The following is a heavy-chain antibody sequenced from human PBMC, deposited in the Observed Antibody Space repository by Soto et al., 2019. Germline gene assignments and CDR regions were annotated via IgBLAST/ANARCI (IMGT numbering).Heavy chain of an antibody. Sequence: SETLSLTCAVYGGSFSGYYWSWIRQPPGKGLEWIGEINHSGSTNYNPSLKSRVTISVDTSKNQCSLKLSSVTAADTAVYYCARGPQFVVVPAARGNYYYYGMDVWGQGTTVTVSS. CDR3: ARGPQFVVVPAARGNYYYYGMDV. CDR1: GGSFSGYY. CDR2: INHSGST. J-gene: IGHJ6*02. D-gene: IGHD2-2*01. V-gene: IGHV4-34*01.